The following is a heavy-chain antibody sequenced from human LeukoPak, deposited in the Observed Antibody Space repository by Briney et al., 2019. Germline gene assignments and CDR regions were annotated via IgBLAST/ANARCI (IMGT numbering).Heavy chain of an antibody. V-gene: IGHV1-8*01. J-gene: IGHJ5*02. CDR1: GYTFTSYD. Sequence: VSVKVSCKASGYTFTSYDINWVRQATGQGLEWMGWMNPNSGNTGYAQKFQGRVTMTRNTSISTAYMELSSLRSEDTAVYYCARGSLYYDFWSGYYNGHNWFDPWGQGTLVTVSS. D-gene: IGHD3-3*01. CDR2: MNPNSGNT. CDR3: ARGSLYYDFWSGYYNGHNWFDP.